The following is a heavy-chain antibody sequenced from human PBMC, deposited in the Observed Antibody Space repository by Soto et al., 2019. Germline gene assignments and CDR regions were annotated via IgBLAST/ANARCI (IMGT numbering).Heavy chain of an antibody. V-gene: IGHV3-33*01. CDR2: IWYDGSNK. CDR3: ARDLVAAGYYYYGMDV. CDR1: GFTFSSYG. J-gene: IGHJ6*02. D-gene: IGHD5-12*01. Sequence: QVQLVESGGGVVQPGRSLRLSCAASGFTFSSYGMHWVRQAPGKGLEWVAVIWYDGSNKYYADSVKGRFTMSRDNSKNTLYLQMNSLRAEDTAVYYCARDLVAAGYYYYGMDVWGQGTTVTVS.